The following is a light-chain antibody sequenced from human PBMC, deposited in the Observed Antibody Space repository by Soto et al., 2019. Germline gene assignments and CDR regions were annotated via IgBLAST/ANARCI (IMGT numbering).Light chain of an antibody. Sequence: QSALTQPASVSGSPGQSITISCTGTSSDVGGYNYVSWYQQHPGKAPKLMIYEVSNRPSGISIRFSGSKSGNTASLTISGLLAEDEADYYCNSYTSTSTPYVFGTGTKLTVL. V-gene: IGLV2-14*01. CDR2: EVS. CDR3: NSYTSTSTPYV. J-gene: IGLJ1*01. CDR1: SSDVGGYNY.